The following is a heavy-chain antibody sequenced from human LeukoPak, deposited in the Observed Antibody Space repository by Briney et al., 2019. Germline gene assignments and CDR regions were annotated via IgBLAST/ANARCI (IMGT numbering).Heavy chain of an antibody. Sequence: QPGRSLRLSCAASGFTFDDYAMHWVRQAPGKGLEWVSGISWNSGSIGYADSVKGRFTISRDNAKNSLYLQMNSLRAEDTASYYCAKDIERFGELFGWFDPWGQGTLVTVSS. D-gene: IGHD3-10*01. CDR2: ISWNSGSI. J-gene: IGHJ5*02. CDR1: GFTFDDYA. CDR3: AKDIERFGELFGWFDP. V-gene: IGHV3-9*01.